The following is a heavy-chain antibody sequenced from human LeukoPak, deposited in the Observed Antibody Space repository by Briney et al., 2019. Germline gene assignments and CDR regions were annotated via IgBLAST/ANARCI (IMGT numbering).Heavy chain of an antibody. J-gene: IGHJ6*03. CDR2: IYTSGST. CDR1: GGSISSGSYY. V-gene: IGHV4-61*02. D-gene: IGHD6-6*01. CDR3: AREGSIAARITYYYYYYMDV. Sequence: SQTLSLTCTVSGGSISSGSYYWSWIRQPAGKGLEWIGRIYTSGSTNYNPSLKSRVTISVDTSKNQFSLKLSSVTATDTAVYYCAREGSIAARITYYYYYYMDVWGKGTTVTVSS.